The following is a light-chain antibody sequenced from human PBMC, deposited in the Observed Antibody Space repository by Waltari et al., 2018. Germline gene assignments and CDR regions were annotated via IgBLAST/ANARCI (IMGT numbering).Light chain of an antibody. CDR2: AAS. J-gene: IGKJ1*01. CDR3: QQYYSYSWT. V-gene: IGKV1-8*01. CDR1: QGISSY. Sequence: AIRMTQSPSSLSASTGDRVTITCRASQGISSYLAWYQQKPGKAPRLLIYAASTLQSGVPSRLSGSGSVTDFTLTISCLQSEDFATYYCQQYYSYSWTFGQGTKVEIK.